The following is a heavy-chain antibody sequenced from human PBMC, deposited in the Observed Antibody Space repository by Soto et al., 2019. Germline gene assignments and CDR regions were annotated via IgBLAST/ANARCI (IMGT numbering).Heavy chain of an antibody. CDR1: GYTLTELS. Sequence: ASVKVSCKVSGYTLTELSMHWVRQAPGKGLEWMGGFDPEDGETIYAQKFQGRVTMTRDTSTSTVYLELSSLRFEDTAVYYCARDLYSSSWYVRAFDMWGQ. V-gene: IGHV1-24*01. D-gene: IGHD6-13*01. CDR2: FDPEDGET. J-gene: IGHJ3*02. CDR3: ARDLYSSSWYVRAFDM.